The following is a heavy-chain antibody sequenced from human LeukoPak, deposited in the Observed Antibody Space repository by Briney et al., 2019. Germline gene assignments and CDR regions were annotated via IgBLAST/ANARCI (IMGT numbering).Heavy chain of an antibody. V-gene: IGHV3-11*01. Sequence: GGSLRLSCAASGFTFSDYYMSWIRQAPGKGLEWVLYISSSGSTIYYADSVKGRFTISRDNAKNSLYLQMNSLRAEDTAVYYCARRAYCGGDCYSDYWGQGTLVTVSS. J-gene: IGHJ4*02. CDR1: GFTFSDYY. CDR3: ARRAYCGGDCYSDY. CDR2: ISSSGSTI. D-gene: IGHD2-21*02.